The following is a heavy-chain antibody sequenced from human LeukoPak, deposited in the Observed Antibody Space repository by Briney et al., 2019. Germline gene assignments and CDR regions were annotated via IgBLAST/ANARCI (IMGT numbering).Heavy chain of an antibody. J-gene: IGHJ4*02. CDR3: ARGGYDSSGYGYYFDY. V-gene: IGHV4-34*01. D-gene: IGHD3-22*01. CDR2: INHSGST. Sequence: SETLSLTCAVYGGSFSGYYWSWLRQPPGKGLEWIGEINHSGSTNYNPSLKSRVTISVDTSKNQFSLKLSSVTAADTAVYYCARGGYDSSGYGYYFDYWGQGTLVTVSS. CDR1: GGSFSGYY.